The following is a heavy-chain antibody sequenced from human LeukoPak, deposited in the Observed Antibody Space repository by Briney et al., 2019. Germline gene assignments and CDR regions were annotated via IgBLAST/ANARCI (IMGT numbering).Heavy chain of an antibody. CDR1: GFTFSSYA. D-gene: IGHD3-9*01. Sequence: GGSLRLPCAASGFTFSSYAMHWVRQAPGKGLEWVALIAYDGSDKYYTDSVKGRFTISRDNSKNTVYLQMNSLKPEDTGVYYCARYSPPAYYDILTAYSTGFDYWGQGTLVTVST. V-gene: IGHV3-30*04. J-gene: IGHJ4*02. CDR2: IAYDGSDK. CDR3: ARYSPPAYYDILTAYSTGFDY.